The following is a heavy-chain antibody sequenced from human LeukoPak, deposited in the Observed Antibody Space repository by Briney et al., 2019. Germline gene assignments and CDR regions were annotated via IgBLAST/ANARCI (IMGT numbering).Heavy chain of an antibody. V-gene: IGHV4-61*02. CDR3: AREGGSYRPIDY. CDR2: FYTSGST. CDR1: GDSISSGNYY. J-gene: IGHJ4*02. Sequence: SQTLSLTCTVSGDSISSGNYYWSWIRQPAGKGLEWIGRFYTSGSTYYNPSLKSRVTISVDRSKNQFSLKLSSVTAADTAVYYCAREGGSYRPIDYWGQGTLVTVSS. D-gene: IGHD1-26*01.